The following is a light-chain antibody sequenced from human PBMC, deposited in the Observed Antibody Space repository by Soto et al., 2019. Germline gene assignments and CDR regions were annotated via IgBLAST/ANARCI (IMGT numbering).Light chain of an antibody. J-gene: IGLJ1*01. Sequence: QSALTQPPSASGSPGQSVTISCTGTSSDIGGYNYVSWYQQHPGKAPKLIIYEVSKRPSGVPDRFSGSKSGNTASLTVSGLQGEYEADYYCSSYAGTNNYVFGTGTKVTVL. V-gene: IGLV2-8*01. CDR3: SSYAGTNNYV. CDR1: SSDIGGYNY. CDR2: EVS.